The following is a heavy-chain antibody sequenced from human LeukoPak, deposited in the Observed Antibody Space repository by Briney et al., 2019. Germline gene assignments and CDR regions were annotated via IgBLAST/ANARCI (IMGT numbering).Heavy chain of an antibody. CDR2: ISSSGSTI. Sequence: GGSLRLSCAASGFTFSSYEMNWVRQAPGKGLEWVSYISSSGSTIYYADSVKGRFTISRDNGKNSLYLQMNSLRAEDTAVYYCARGRRVLYDSSGYSVTRNFDYWGQGTLVTVSS. CDR1: GFTFSSYE. CDR3: ARGRRVLYDSSGYSVTRNFDY. D-gene: IGHD3-22*01. J-gene: IGHJ4*02. V-gene: IGHV3-48*03.